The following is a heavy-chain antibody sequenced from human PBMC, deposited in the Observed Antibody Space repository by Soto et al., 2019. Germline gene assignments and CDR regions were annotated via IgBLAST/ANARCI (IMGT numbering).Heavy chain of an antibody. CDR2: IIPIFGTA. Sequence: SVKVSCKAFGGTFSSYAISWVRQAPGQGLEWMGGIIPIFGTANYAQKFQGRVTITADKSTSTAYMELSSLRSEDTAVYYCASLPRYNCNDVDSYWFDPWGQGTLVTVSS. V-gene: IGHV1-69*06. CDR3: ASLPRYNCNDVDSYWFDP. J-gene: IGHJ5*02. CDR1: GGTFSSYA. D-gene: IGHD1-20*01.